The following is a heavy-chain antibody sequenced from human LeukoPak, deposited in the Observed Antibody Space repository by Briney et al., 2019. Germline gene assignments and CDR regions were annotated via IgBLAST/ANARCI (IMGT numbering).Heavy chain of an antibody. CDR3: AKDIRRLGEFNAFDY. D-gene: IGHD3-16*01. J-gene: IGHJ4*02. Sequence: SGGSLRLSCAASGFTFSSHWMSWVRQAPGKGLEWVATIKQDGSKKYYVDSVKGRFTISRDNAKNSLYLQMNSLRAEDTALYYCAKDIRRLGEFNAFDYWGQGTLVTVSS. CDR2: IKQDGSKK. CDR1: GFTFSSHW. V-gene: IGHV3-7*03.